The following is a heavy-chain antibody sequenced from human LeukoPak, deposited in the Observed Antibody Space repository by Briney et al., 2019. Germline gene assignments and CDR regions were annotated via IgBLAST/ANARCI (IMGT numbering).Heavy chain of an antibody. J-gene: IGHJ3*02. CDR3: ARFGYCSSTSCYGDVFDI. D-gene: IGHD2-2*01. CDR1: GGSISSYY. V-gene: IGHV4-4*07. CDR2: IYTSGST. Sequence: SETLSLTCTVSGGSISSYYWSWIRQPAGKGLEWIGRIYTSGSTNYNPSLKSRVTMSVDTSKNQFSLKLSSVTAADTAVYYCARFGYCSSTSCYGDVFDIWGQGTMVTVSS.